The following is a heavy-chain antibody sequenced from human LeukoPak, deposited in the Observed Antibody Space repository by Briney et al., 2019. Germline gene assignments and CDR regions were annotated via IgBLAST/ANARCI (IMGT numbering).Heavy chain of an antibody. CDR3: ARLTVTTLDAFDI. CDR1: GYTFTSYA. V-gene: IGHV7-4-1*02. J-gene: IGHJ3*02. CDR2: INTNTGNP. Sequence: ASVTVSCTASGYTFTSYAMNWVRQAPGQGLEWMGWINTNTGNPTYAQGFTGRFVFSLDTSVSTAYLQISSLKAEDTAVYYCARLTVTTLDAFDIWGQGTMVTVSS. D-gene: IGHD4-17*01.